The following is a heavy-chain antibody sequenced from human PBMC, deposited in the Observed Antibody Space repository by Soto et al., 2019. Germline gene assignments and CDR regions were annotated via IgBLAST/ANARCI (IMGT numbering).Heavy chain of an antibody. Sequence: PGGSLRLSCAASGFTVSSNYMSWVRQAPGKGLEWVSVIYSGGSTYYADSVKGRFTISRDNFKNTLYLQMNSLRAEDTAVYYCARVFYYDSSGYYYFDYWGQGSQVTVSS. CDR3: ARVFYYDSSGYYYFDY. CDR2: IYSGGST. CDR1: GFTVSSNY. J-gene: IGHJ4*02. V-gene: IGHV3-53*01. D-gene: IGHD3-22*01.